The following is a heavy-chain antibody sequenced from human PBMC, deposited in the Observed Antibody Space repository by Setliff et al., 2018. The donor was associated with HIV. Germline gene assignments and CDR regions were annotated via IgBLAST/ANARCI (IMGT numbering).Heavy chain of an antibody. V-gene: IGHV4-31*03. CDR1: GGSISSGGYY. J-gene: IGHJ6*02. D-gene: IGHD6-19*01. CDR3: ARDAPLAVAGTDYYYGMDV. Sequence: LSLTCTVSGGSISSGGYYWSWIRQHPGKGLEWIGYIYYSGSTYYNPSLKSRVAISVDTSKNQFSLKLSSVTAADTAVYYCARDAPLAVAGTDYYYGMDVWGQGTTVTVSS. CDR2: IYYSGST.